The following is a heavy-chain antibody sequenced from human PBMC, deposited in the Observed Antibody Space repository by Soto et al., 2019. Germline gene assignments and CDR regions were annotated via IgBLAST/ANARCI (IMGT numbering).Heavy chain of an antibody. CDR3: AHRVLRTVFGLVTTTAIYFDF. CDR2: IYWDDDK. D-gene: IGHD3-3*01. CDR1: GFSLTTSGVG. J-gene: IGHJ4*02. Sequence: QITLNESGPTVVRPTETLTLTCRFSGFSLTTSGVGVGWFRQSPGKAPEWLVLIYWDDDKRYSASLKSRLTITKDTSKNQVVLTVSDLDPTDTATYYCAHRVLRTVFGLVTTTAIYFDFWGQATPVAVSS. V-gene: IGHV2-5*02.